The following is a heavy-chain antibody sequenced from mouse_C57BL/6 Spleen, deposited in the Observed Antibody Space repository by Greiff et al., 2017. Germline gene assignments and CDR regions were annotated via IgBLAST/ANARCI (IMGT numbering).Heavy chain of an antibody. CDR1: GYAFSSSW. CDR2: IYPGDGDT. D-gene: IGHD4-1*01. V-gene: IGHV1-82*01. CDR3: ARRTGPYYFDY. Sequence: QVQLQQSGPELVKPGASVKISCKASGYAFSSSWMNWVKQRPGKGLEWIGRIYPGDGDTNYNGKFKGKATLTADKSSSTAYMQLSSLTSEDSAVYFCARRTGPYYFDYWGQGTTLTVSS. J-gene: IGHJ2*01.